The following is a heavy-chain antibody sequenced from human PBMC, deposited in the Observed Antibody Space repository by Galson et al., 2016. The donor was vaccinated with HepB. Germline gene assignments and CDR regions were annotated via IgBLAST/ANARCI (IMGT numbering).Heavy chain of an antibody. Sequence: SLRLSCAVSGFTFTTYAMGWVRQVPGKGLEWVSTLSHTADSTYYADSVKGRFTISRDISKNTLYLHMNSLRAGDTAMYYCVKEGAAYSRGGYFDYWGQGTLVTVSS. CDR3: VKEGAAYSRGGYFDY. CDR2: LSHTADST. V-gene: IGHV3-23*01. D-gene: IGHD4-11*01. J-gene: IGHJ1*01. CDR1: GFTFTTYA.